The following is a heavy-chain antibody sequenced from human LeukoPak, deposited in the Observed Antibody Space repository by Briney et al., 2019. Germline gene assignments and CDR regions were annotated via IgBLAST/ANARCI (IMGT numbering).Heavy chain of an antibody. Sequence: PSETLSLTCTVSGGSISSGDYYWSWIRQPPGKGLEWIGYIYYSGSTYYNPSLKSRVTISVDTSKNQFSLKLSSVTAADTAVYYCARYCSGGSCRDAFDIWGQGTMVTASS. D-gene: IGHD2-15*01. CDR2: IYYSGST. CDR1: GGSISSGDYY. V-gene: IGHV4-30-4*01. J-gene: IGHJ3*02. CDR3: ARYCSGGSCRDAFDI.